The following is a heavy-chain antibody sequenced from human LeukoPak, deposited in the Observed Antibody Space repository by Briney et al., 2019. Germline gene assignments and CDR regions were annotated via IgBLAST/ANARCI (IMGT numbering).Heavy chain of an antibody. J-gene: IGHJ4*02. Sequence: VASVKVSCKASGYTFTSCGISWVRQAPGQGLEWMGWISAYNGNTNYAQKLQGRVTMTTDTSTSTAYMELRSLRSDDTAVFYCAREVPYDSSRYYQPFDYWGQGTLVTVSS. CDR2: ISAYNGNT. CDR1: GYTFTSCG. D-gene: IGHD3-22*01. V-gene: IGHV1-18*01. CDR3: AREVPYDSSRYYQPFDY.